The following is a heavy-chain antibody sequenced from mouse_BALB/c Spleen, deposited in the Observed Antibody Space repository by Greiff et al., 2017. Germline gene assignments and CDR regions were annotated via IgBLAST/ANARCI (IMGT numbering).Heavy chain of an antibody. Sequence: QVQLQQSGAELARPGASVKLSCKASGYTFTDYYINWVKQRTGQGLEWIGEIYPGSGNTYYNEKFKGKATLTADKSSSTAYMQLSSLTSEDSAVYFCARRGYYYGFAYWGQGTLVTVSA. V-gene: IGHV1-77*01. CDR1: GYTFTDYY. J-gene: IGHJ3*01. D-gene: IGHD1-1*01. CDR2: IYPGSGNT. CDR3: ARRGYYYGFAY.